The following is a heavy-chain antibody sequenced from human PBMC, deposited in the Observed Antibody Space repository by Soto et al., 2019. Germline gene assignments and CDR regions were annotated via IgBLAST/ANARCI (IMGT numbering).Heavy chain of an antibody. CDR1: GGSISSSSYY. J-gene: IGHJ4*02. D-gene: IGHD3-10*01. V-gene: IGHV4-39*01. Sequence: PSETLSLTCTVSGGSISSSSYYWGWIRQPPGKGLEWIGSMYYSGSTYYNPSLKSRVTISVDTSKNQVSLKLSSVTAADTAVYYCARIMVRGVILDYWGQGTLVTVSS. CDR2: MYYSGST. CDR3: ARIMVRGVILDY.